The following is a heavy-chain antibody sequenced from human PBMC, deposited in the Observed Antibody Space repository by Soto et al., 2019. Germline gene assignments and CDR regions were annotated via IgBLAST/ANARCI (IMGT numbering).Heavy chain of an antibody. J-gene: IGHJ3*02. CDR2: IWYDGNNK. CDR1: GFTVSNYG. Sequence: QVQLVESGGGVVQPGGSLRLSCAASGFTVSNYGMHWVRQAPGKGLEWVAVIWYDGNNKYYRDTVKGRFTISRDKSKNTVDMEMSSLRGEDTAVYYCARGDAWSDEAFDTWGQGTMVTVSS. V-gene: IGHV3-33*01. D-gene: IGHD2-15*01. CDR3: ARGDAWSDEAFDT.